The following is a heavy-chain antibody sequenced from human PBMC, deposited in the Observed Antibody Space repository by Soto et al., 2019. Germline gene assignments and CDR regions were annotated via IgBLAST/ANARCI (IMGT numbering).Heavy chain of an antibody. V-gene: IGHV1-8*01. Sequence: QVQLVQSGAEVKKPGASVKVSCKASGYTFTSYDINWVRQATGQGLEWMGWMNPNSGNTGYAQKFQGRVTMTRNTSIITAYMELSSLRSEDTAVYYCARGMKGRGIFGVVIPYYYYYYMDVWGKGTTVTVSS. CDR2: MNPNSGNT. D-gene: IGHD3-3*01. CDR1: GYTFTSYD. J-gene: IGHJ6*03. CDR3: ARGMKGRGIFGVVIPYYYYYYMDV.